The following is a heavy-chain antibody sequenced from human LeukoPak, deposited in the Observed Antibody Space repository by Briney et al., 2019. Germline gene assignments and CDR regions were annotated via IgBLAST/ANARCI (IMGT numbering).Heavy chain of an antibody. CDR1: GGSISSSSYY. Sequence: SETLSLTCTVSGGSISSSSYYWGWIRQPPGKGLEWIGSIYYSGSTYYNPSLKSRVTISVDTSKNQFSLKLSPVTAADTAVYYCARELIAAAGQGAFDIWGQGTMVTVSS. D-gene: IGHD6-13*01. V-gene: IGHV4-39*07. CDR3: ARELIAAAGQGAFDI. J-gene: IGHJ3*02. CDR2: IYYSGST.